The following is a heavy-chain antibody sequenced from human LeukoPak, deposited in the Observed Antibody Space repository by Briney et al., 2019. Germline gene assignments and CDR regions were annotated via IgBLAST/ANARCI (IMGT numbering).Heavy chain of an antibody. D-gene: IGHD2-21*01. Sequence: GGSLRLSCAASGFTFSSYSMNWVRQAPGKGLEWVSSISSSSSYIYYADSVKGRFTISRDNAENSLYLQMNSLRAEDTAVYYCARDNGAYWGMDVWGQGTTVTVSS. CDR3: ARDNGAYWGMDV. CDR2: ISSSSSYI. V-gene: IGHV3-21*01. CDR1: GFTFSSYS. J-gene: IGHJ6*02.